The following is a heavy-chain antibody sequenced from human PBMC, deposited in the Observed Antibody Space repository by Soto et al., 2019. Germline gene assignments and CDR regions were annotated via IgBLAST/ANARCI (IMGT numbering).Heavy chain of an antibody. CDR1: GGSFSGYY. J-gene: IGHJ6*02. CDR3: ARHTPRNLYYYYYGMDV. CDR2: INHSGST. Sequence: SETLSLTCAVYGGSFSGYYWSWIRQPPGKGLEWIGEINHSGSTNYNPSLKSRVTISVDTSKNQFSLKLSSVTAADTAVYYCARHTPRNLYYYYYGMDVWGQGTTVTVSS. V-gene: IGHV4-34*01.